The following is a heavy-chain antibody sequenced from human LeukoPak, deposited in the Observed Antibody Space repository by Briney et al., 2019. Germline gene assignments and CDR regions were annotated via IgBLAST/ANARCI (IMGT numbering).Heavy chain of an antibody. CDR2: INHSGST. V-gene: IGHV4-34*01. J-gene: IGHJ3*02. Sequence: PSETLSLTCAVYGGSFSGYYWSWIRQPPGKGLEWIGEINHSGSTNYNPSLKSRVTISVDTSKNQFSLKLSSVTAADTAVYYCARVVRQWSLVAAFDIWGQGTMVTVSS. CDR1: GGSFSGYY. D-gene: IGHD2-21*02. CDR3: ARVVRQWSLVAAFDI.